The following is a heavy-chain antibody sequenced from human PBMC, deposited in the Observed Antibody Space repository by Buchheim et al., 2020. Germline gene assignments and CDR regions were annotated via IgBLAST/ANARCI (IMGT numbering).Heavy chain of an antibody. CDR2: ISSDGSHT. CDR1: GFIFSAYP. Sequence: VHLVESGGGVVQPGKSLRLSCAGSGFIFSAYPMHWVRQTPGGGLQWVSLISSDGSHTYSTDSVRGRFTISRAHSNDTLFLQMDSLRAADSAIYYCAREDFNWSSFDFWGQGT. V-gene: IGHV3-30-3*01. J-gene: IGHJ4*02. D-gene: IGHD3-9*01. CDR3: AREDFNWSSFDF.